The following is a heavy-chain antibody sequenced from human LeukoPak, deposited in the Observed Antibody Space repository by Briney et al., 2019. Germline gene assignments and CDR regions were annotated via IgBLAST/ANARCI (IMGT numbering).Heavy chain of an antibody. V-gene: IGHV1-69*04. CDR3: ARSYSSSWFPRGNYYYGMDV. J-gene: IGHJ6*02. CDR2: IIPILGIA. CDR1: GGSFSSYA. Sequence: SVKVSCKASGGSFSSYAISWVRQAPGQGLEWMGRIIPILGIANYAQKFQGRVTITADKSTSTAYMELSSLRSEDTAVYYCARSYSSSWFPRGNYYYGMDVWGQGTTVTVSS. D-gene: IGHD6-13*01.